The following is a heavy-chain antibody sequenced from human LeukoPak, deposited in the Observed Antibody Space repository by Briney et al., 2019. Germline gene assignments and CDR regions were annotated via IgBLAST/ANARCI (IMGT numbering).Heavy chain of an antibody. Sequence: ASVTVSCKASGYTFTVYYLHWVRQAPGQGLEWMGWINPNSGGTNYAKKFQGRVTMTRDTSISTAYMELSRLRSDDTAVYYCARDLRNYDMLTGYYFRWFDPWGQGTLVTVSS. CDR2: INPNSGGT. CDR3: ARDLRNYDMLTGYYFRWFDP. D-gene: IGHD3-9*01. CDR1: GYTFTVYY. V-gene: IGHV1-2*02. J-gene: IGHJ5*02.